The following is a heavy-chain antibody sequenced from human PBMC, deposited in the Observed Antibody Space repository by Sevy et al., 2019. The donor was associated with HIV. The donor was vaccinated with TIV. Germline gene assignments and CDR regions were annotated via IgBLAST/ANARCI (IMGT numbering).Heavy chain of an antibody. CDR3: ATLFHYSSQFDC. J-gene: IGHJ4*02. CDR1: GFTFSGYS. D-gene: IGHD4-4*01. V-gene: IGHV3-48*02. CDR2: ISNISRTI. Sequence: GGSLRLSCAASGFTFSGYSMNWVRQAPGKGLEWVSYISNISRTIYYADSVRGRFTISRDNAKNSLYLQMNSLRDEDTAVYYCATLFHYSSQFDCWGQGTLVTVSS.